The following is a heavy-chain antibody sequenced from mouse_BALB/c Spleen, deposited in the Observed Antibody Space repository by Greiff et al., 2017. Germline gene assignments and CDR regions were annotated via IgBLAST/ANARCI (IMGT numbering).Heavy chain of an antibody. Sequence: EVQRVESGGGLVKPGGSLKLSCAASGFTFSSYAMSWVRQTPEKRLEWVASISSGGSTYYPDSVKGRFTISRDNARNILYLQMSSLRSEDTAMYYCARDYYDYPWFAYWGQGTLVTVSA. CDR3: ARDYYDYPWFAY. V-gene: IGHV5-6-5*01. D-gene: IGHD2-4*01. CDR1: GFTFSSYA. J-gene: IGHJ3*01. CDR2: ISSGGST.